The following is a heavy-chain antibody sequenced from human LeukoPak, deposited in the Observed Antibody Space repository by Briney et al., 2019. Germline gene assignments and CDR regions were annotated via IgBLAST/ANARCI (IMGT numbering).Heavy chain of an antibody. D-gene: IGHD2-15*01. CDR1: GFTFSSYA. CDR3: AKTLREDIVVVVAATPAFDI. V-gene: IGHV3-23*01. Sequence: GGSLRLSCAASGFTFSSYAMSWVRQAPGKGLEWVSAISGSGGSTYYADSVKGRFTISRDNSKNTLYLQMNSLRAEDTAVYYCAKTLREDIVVVVAATPAFDIRGQGTMVTVSS. CDR2: ISGSGGST. J-gene: IGHJ3*02.